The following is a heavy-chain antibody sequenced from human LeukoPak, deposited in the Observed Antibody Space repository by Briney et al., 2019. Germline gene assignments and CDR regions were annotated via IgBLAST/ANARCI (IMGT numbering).Heavy chain of an antibody. CDR2: INQNAGT. J-gene: IGHJ5*02. CDR3: ARARTRLSWLDP. V-gene: IGHV4-34*01. CDR1: GGSIRGYY. D-gene: IGHD6-6*01. Sequence: SETLSLTCAVSGGSIRGYYWSWVRHSPGQGLEWIGDINQNAGTDYNPSLKSRVTISIDSSRNQTSLNVTAATAAGTAIYFCARARTRLSWLDPWGQGTLVTVSS.